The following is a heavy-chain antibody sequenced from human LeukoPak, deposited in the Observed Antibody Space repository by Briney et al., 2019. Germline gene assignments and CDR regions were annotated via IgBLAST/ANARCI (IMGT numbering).Heavy chain of an antibody. J-gene: IGHJ4*02. Sequence: GSLRLSCAASGFTFSSYEMNWVRQAPGKGLEWVSYISSSGSTIYYADSVKGRFTISRDNAKNSLYLQMNSLRAEDTAVYYCARVDFYGSGRYFDYWGQGTLVTVSS. CDR2: ISSSGSTI. CDR1: GFTFSSYE. V-gene: IGHV3-48*03. CDR3: ARVDFYGSGRYFDY. D-gene: IGHD3-10*01.